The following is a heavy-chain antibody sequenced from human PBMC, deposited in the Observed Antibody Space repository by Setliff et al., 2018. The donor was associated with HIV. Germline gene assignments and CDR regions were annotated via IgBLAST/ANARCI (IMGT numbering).Heavy chain of an antibody. Sequence: ASVKVSCKASGYIFSTFGITWVRQAPGQGLEWMGWIKINSGGTKFTQKFQGRVTMTRDTSLSTAYMELSRLRSDDTAVYYCVREGAGPTDDAFDIWGQGTMVTVSS. V-gene: IGHV1-2*02. CDR1: GYIFSTFG. D-gene: IGHD4-17*01. CDR3: VREGAGPTDDAFDI. J-gene: IGHJ3*02. CDR2: IKINSGGT.